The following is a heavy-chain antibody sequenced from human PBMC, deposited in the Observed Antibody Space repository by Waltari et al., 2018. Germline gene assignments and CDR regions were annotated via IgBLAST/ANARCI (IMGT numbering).Heavy chain of an antibody. D-gene: IGHD2-21*02. CDR3: AACIEVTGAYDF. Sequence: EVQLVESGGGLVQPGGSLSLSCAASVFPFRNYCMSWARQAPGRGLEWLANIKEDGSATYSVDSVKGRFTISRDNAKNSLYVQMNNLRAEDTAVYYCAACIEVTGAYDFWGQGSLVTVSS. J-gene: IGHJ4*02. V-gene: IGHV3-7*01. CDR1: VFPFRNYC. CDR2: IKEDGSAT.